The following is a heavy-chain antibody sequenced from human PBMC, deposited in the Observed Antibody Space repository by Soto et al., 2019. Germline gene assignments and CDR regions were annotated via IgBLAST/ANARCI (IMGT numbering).Heavy chain of an antibody. CDR2: IYPGDSDT. D-gene: IGHD6-13*01. Sequence: GESLKISCKGSGYNFANYWISWVRQMPGKGLECMGIIYPGDSDTRYSPSFQGQVTISADKSISTAYLQWSSLKASDTAMYYCARTAAAGKNYYGVDVWGQGTTVTVSS. V-gene: IGHV5-51*01. J-gene: IGHJ6*02. CDR3: ARTAAAGKNYYGVDV. CDR1: GYNFANYW.